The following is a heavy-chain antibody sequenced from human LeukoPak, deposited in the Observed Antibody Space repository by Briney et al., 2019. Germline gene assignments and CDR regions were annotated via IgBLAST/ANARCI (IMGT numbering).Heavy chain of an antibody. V-gene: IGHV4-59*08. CDR2: VWYGGSM. CDR3: ARFGPHLLNNFDS. D-gene: IGHD3-16*01. J-gene: IGHJ4*02. Sequence: SETLSLTCNVSGVSITTHFWNWIRLSPGRGLEWIGYVWYGGSMKYNPSFQHRLTISLDTSKNQFSLEMTSVTAADTAVYYCARFGPHLLNNFDSWGQGTLVTVSS. CDR1: GVSITTHF.